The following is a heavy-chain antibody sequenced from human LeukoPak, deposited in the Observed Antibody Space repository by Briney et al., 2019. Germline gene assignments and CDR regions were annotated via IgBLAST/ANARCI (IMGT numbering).Heavy chain of an antibody. CDR2: ISPYNDNT. Sequence: ASVKVSCKASGYTFTSYGISWVRQAPGQGLEWMGWISPYNDNTNYAQKLQGRVTMTTDTSTSTAYMELRSLRSDDTAVYYCARDHMGIVVVPAAMSFDYWGQGTLVTVSS. D-gene: IGHD2-2*01. CDR1: GYTFTSYG. V-gene: IGHV1-18*01. CDR3: ARDHMGIVVVPAAMSFDY. J-gene: IGHJ4*02.